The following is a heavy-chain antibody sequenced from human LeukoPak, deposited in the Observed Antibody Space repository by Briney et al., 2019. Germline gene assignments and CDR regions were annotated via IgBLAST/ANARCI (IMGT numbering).Heavy chain of an antibody. CDR1: GFTFSSYE. CDR3: AREDSSGYNSDY. V-gene: IGHV3-48*03. J-gene: IGHJ4*02. Sequence: GGSLRLSCAASGFTFSSYEMNWVRQAPGKGLEWVSYISSSGSTIYYADSVKGRFTISRDNAKNSLYLQMNSLRAEDTAVYYCAREDSSGYNSDYWGQGTLVTVSS. D-gene: IGHD3-22*01. CDR2: ISSSGSTI.